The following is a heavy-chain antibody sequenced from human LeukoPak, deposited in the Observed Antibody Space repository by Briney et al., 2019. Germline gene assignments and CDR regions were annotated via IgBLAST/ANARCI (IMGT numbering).Heavy chain of an antibody. CDR1: GFTFSSYA. CDR3: ARGLDY. Sequence: GRSLRFSCAASGFTFSSYAMHWVRQAPGKGLEWVAVISYDGSNKYYADSVKGRFTISRDNSKNTLYLQMNSLRAEDTAVYYCARGLDYWGQGTLVTVSS. J-gene: IGHJ4*02. CDR2: ISYDGSNK. V-gene: IGHV3-30-3*01.